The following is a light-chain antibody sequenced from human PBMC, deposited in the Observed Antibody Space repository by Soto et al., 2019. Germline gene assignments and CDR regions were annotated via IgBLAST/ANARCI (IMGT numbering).Light chain of an antibody. CDR3: QRRRDWPLT. V-gene: IGKV3-11*01. CDR2: DAS. Sequence: EIVLTQSPATLYLSPGERATLSCRASQSVSSYLAWYQQKPGQAPRLLISDASNRATGIPARFSGSGSGTDFTLTVSSLEPEDFAVYYCQRRRDWPLTFGGGTKVEI. CDR1: QSVSSY. J-gene: IGKJ4*01.